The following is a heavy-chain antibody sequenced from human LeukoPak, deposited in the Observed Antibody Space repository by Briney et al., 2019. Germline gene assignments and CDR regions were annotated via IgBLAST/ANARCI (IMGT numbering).Heavy chain of an antibody. D-gene: IGHD3-22*01. V-gene: IGHV3-11*01. CDR2: ISSSGSTI. Sequence: GGSLRLSCAASGFTFSDYYMSWIRQAPGKGLEWVSHISSSGSTIYYADSVKGRFTISRDNAKNSLYLQMNSLRAEDTAVYYCASSRGYYDSPEWGQGTLVTVSS. CDR1: GFTFSDYY. CDR3: ASSRGYYDSPE. J-gene: IGHJ4*02.